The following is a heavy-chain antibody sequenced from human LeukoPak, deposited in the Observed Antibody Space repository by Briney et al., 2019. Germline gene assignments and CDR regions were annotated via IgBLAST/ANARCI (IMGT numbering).Heavy chain of an antibody. CDR3: TTDRGYYDSSGYFMYYFDY. D-gene: IGHD3-22*01. CDR1: EFTFSRYA. CDR2: ISGSGGNT. V-gene: IGHV3-23*01. J-gene: IGHJ4*02. Sequence: GGSLRLSCAASEFTFSRYAMSWGREAPGKGVEGVSAISGSGGNTYYVDSVNGRFTISRDNSKNTLYLQMNSLKTEDTAVYYCTTDRGYYDSSGYFMYYFDYWGQGTLVTVSS.